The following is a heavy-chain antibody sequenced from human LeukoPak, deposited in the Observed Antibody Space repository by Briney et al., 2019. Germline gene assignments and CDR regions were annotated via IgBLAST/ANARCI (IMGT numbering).Heavy chain of an antibody. CDR1: GVSFSGYY. V-gene: IGHV4-34*01. CDR2: INHSGST. Sequence: SETLSLTCAVYGVSFSGYYWSWIRQPPGKGLEWIGEINHSGSTNYNPSLKSRVTISVDTSKNQFSLKLSSVTAADTAVYYCARSTSGQLWFYFDYWGQGTLVTVSS. D-gene: IGHD5-18*01. CDR3: ARSTSGQLWFYFDY. J-gene: IGHJ4*02.